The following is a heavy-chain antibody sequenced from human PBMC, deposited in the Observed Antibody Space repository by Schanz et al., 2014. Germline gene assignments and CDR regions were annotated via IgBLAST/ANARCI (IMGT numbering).Heavy chain of an antibody. J-gene: IGHJ4*03. D-gene: IGHD2-2*01. CDR1: GFTFSNYG. CDR3: ARDRVRASSYFDF. CDR2: VWNNGSNE. Sequence: QVQLVESGGGVVQPGRSLRLSCAASGFTFSNYGMHWVRQAPGKGLEWVAVVWNNGSNEYYADSVRGRFTISRDNSKNTLYLQMNNLRAEDTAVYYCARDRVRASSYFDFWGQGTLVTVSS. V-gene: IGHV3-33*01.